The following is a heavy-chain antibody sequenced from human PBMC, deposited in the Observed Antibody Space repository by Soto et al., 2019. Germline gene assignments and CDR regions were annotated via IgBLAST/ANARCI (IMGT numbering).Heavy chain of an antibody. J-gene: IGHJ4*02. D-gene: IGHD3-22*01. V-gene: IGHV3-23*01. CDR1: WFTFNSYA. CDR2: ISATXDST. CDR3: AKDDYYDSSGYYHNTYFEY. Sequence: GGSVRLCCAASWFTFNSYARSWVRQAPGKRMESVSAISATXDSTYYAGSVKGRFTISRDNSKKTLYLQMNSLRADDTAVYYCAKDDYYDSSGYYHNTYFEYGGQGTLVTVSS.